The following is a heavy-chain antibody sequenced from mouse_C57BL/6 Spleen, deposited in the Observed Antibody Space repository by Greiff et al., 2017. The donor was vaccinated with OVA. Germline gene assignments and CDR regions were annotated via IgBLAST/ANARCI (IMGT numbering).Heavy chain of an antibody. CDR2: ISDGGSYT. D-gene: IGHD1-1*01. J-gene: IGHJ2*01. CDR3: ARDRVGDYFDY. CDR1: GFTFSSYA. Sequence: EVKVEESGGGLVKPGGSLKLSCAASGFTFSSYAMSWVRQTPEKRLEWVATISDGGSYTYYPDNVKGRFTISRDNAKNNLYLQMSHLKSEDTAMYYCARDRVGDYFDYWGQGTTLTVSS. V-gene: IGHV5-4*01.